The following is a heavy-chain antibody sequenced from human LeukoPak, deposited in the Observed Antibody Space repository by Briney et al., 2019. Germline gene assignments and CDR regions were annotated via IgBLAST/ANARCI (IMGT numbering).Heavy chain of an antibody. Sequence: PSQTLSLTCTVSGGSISSGSYYWSWIRQPAGKGLELIGRIYTSGSTNYNPSLKSRVTISVDKSKNQFSLKLSSVTAADTAVYYCARDGISYYDTLDAFDIWGQGTMVTVSS. V-gene: IGHV4-61*02. J-gene: IGHJ3*02. D-gene: IGHD3-22*01. CDR2: IYTSGST. CDR1: GGSISSGSYY. CDR3: ARDGISYYDTLDAFDI.